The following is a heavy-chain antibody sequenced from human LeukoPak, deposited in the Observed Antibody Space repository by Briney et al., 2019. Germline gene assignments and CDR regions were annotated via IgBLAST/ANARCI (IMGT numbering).Heavy chain of an antibody. CDR3: AREEFDGDY. D-gene: IGHD3-9*01. J-gene: IGHJ4*02. CDR2: IYYSGST. CDR1: GGSISSSSYY. Sequence: PSGTLSLTCTVSGGSISSSSYYWDWIRQSPGKGLEWIGYIYYSGSTYYNPSLKSRVTISVDTSRNQFSLKLSSVTAADTAVYYCAREEFDGDYWGQGTLVTVSS. V-gene: IGHV4-39*07.